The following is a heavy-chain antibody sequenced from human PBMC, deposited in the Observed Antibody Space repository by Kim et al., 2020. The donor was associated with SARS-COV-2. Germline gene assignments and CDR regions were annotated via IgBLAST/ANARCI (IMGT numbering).Heavy chain of an antibody. Sequence: VKGPFTLSRDSAKNSLYLQMNSLRAEDTAVYYCARDIAVAGPYYYGMDVWGQGTTVTVSS. CDR3: ARDIAVAGPYYYGMDV. J-gene: IGHJ6*02. V-gene: IGHV3-11*01. D-gene: IGHD6-19*01.